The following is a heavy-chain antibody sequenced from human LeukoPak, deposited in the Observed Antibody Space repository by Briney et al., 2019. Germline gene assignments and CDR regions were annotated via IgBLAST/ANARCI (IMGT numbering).Heavy chain of an antibody. CDR1: GYTLTELS. CDR2: FDPEDGET. D-gene: IGHD3-22*01. J-gene: IGHJ4*02. V-gene: IGHV1-24*01. Sequence: ASVKVSCKVSGYTLTELSMHWVRQAPGKGLEWMGGFDPEDGETIYAQKFQGRVTMTEDTSTDTAYMELSSLRSEDTAVYYCARGGSYYDSSGYISEADYWGQGTLVTVSS. CDR3: ARGGSYYDSSGYISEADY.